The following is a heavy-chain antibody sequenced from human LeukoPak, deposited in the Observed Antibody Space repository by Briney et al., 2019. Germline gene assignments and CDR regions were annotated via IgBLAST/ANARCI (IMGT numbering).Heavy chain of an antibody. CDR1: GFTFSSYA. CDR2: ISGSGGST. J-gene: IGHJ6*02. D-gene: IGHD6-13*01. V-gene: IGHV3-23*01. CDR3: AKGVVSGTLYYYGMDV. Sequence: GGSLRLSCAASGFTFSSYAMSWVRQAPGKGLEWLSAISGSGGSTYYADSVKGRFTISRDNSKNSLSLQMNILTAEDTATYYCAKGVVSGTLYYYGMDVWGQGTTVIVSS.